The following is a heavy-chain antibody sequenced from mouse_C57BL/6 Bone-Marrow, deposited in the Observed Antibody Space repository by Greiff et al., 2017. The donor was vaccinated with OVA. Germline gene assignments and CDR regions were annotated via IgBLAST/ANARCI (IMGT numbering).Heavy chain of an antibody. CDR1: GFSLTSYG. CDR2: IWSDGST. J-gene: IGHJ4*01. V-gene: IGHV2-6-1*01. D-gene: IGHD2-4*01. CDR3: ARQHYDYGRYAMDY. Sequence: QVQLKESGPGLVAPSQSLSITCTVSGFSLTSYGVHWVRQPPGKGLEWLVVIWSDGSTTYNSALKSRLSISKDNSKSQVFLKMNRLQTDDTAMYYCARQHYDYGRYAMDYWGQGTSVTVSS.